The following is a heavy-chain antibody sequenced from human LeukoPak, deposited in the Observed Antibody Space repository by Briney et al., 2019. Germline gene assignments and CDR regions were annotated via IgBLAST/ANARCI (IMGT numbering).Heavy chain of an antibody. CDR3: AGDRGLNSYGLDY. CDR2: ISSSGTTK. J-gene: IGHJ4*02. CDR1: GFTFSSYE. D-gene: IGHD5-18*01. Sequence: PGGSLRLPCAASGFTFSSYEMNWVRQAPGKGLEWVSYISSSGTTKYYADSVKGRFTISRDNVKNSLYLQMNSLRAEDTAVYYCAGDRGLNSYGLDYWGQGTLVTVSS. V-gene: IGHV3-48*03.